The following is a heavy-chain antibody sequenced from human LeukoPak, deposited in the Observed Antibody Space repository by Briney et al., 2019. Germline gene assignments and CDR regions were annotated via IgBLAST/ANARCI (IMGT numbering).Heavy chain of an antibody. Sequence: GGSLRLSCAASGFPFSTYAMSWVRQAPGKGLEWVSTIRSGGGFTYYSDSVKGRFTISRDSSKNTLCLQMNSLRAEDTAVYYCAKDLRIRAGVPDYWGQGTLVTVSS. CDR3: AKDLRIRAGVPDY. CDR2: IRSGGGFT. J-gene: IGHJ4*02. CDR1: GFPFSTYA. D-gene: IGHD2-8*01. V-gene: IGHV3-23*01.